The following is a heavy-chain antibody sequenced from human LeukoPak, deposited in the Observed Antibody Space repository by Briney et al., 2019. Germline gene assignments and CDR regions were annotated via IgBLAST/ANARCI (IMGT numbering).Heavy chain of an antibody. CDR1: GGSISTYY. J-gene: IGHJ4*01. Sequence: SETLSLTCTISGGSISTYYWSWIRQPPGKGLEWIGYIYYSGSTDYNPSLKSRVTMSVDTSKNQFSLKLSSVTAADTAVYYCARTNYYGSGSYYRFDYWGHGALVTVSS. D-gene: IGHD3-10*01. V-gene: IGHV4-59*08. CDR2: IYYSGST. CDR3: ARTNYYGSGSYYRFDY.